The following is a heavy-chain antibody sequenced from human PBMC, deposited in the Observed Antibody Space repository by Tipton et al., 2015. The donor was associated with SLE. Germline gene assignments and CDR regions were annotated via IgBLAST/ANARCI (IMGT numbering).Heavy chain of an antibody. Sequence: SLRLSCAASGFTVSSNYMSWVRQAPGKGLEWVSVIYSGGSTYYADSVKGRFTISRDNSKNTLYLQMNSLRAEDTAVYYCARDLPATIADYDYYDMDVWGQGTTVTVSS. J-gene: IGHJ6*02. V-gene: IGHV3-66*01. CDR3: ARDLPATIADYDYYDMDV. CDR2: IYSGGST. D-gene: IGHD5-12*01. CDR1: GFTVSSNY.